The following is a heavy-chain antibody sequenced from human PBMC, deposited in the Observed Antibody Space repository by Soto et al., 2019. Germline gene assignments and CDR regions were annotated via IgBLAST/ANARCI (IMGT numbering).Heavy chain of an antibody. CDR2: IYYSGST. Sequence: SETMSLTCTVSGGSISSGDYYWSWIRQPPGKGLEWIGYIYYSGSTYYNPSLKSRVTISVDTSKNQFSLKLSSVTAADTAVYYCAREFGELSSYFDYWGQGTLVTVSS. D-gene: IGHD3-10*01. CDR1: GGSISSGDYY. J-gene: IGHJ4*02. CDR3: AREFGELSSYFDY. V-gene: IGHV4-30-4*01.